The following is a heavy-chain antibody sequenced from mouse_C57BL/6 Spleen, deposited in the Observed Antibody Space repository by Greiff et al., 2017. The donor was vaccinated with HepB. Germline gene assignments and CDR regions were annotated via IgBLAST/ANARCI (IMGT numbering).Heavy chain of an antibody. CDR1: GYTFTSYW. J-gene: IGHJ2*01. CDR2: IHPNSGST. D-gene: IGHD2-4*01. V-gene: IGHV1-64*01. CDR3: ARWDYDPYYFDY. Sequence: QVQLQQPGAELVKPGASVKLSCKASGYTFTSYWMHWVKQRPGQGLEWIGMIHPNSGSTNYNEKFKSKATLTVDKSSSTAYMQLSSLTSEDSAVYYCARWDYDPYYFDYWGQGTTLTVSS.